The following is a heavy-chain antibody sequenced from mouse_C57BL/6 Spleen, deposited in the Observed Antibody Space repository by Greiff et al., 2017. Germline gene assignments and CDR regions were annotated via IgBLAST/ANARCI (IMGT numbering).Heavy chain of an antibody. CDR1: GYTFTNYW. D-gene: IGHD2-1*01. J-gene: IGHJ4*01. V-gene: IGHV1-63*01. Sequence: VQLQQSGAELVRPGTSVKMSCKASGYTFTNYWIGWAKQRPGHGLEWIGDIYPGGGYTNYNEKFKGKATLTADKSSSTAYMQCSSLTSEDSAIYYCARWGIYHRRGAMDYWGQGTSVTVSS. CDR2: IYPGGGYT. CDR3: ARWGIYHRRGAMDY.